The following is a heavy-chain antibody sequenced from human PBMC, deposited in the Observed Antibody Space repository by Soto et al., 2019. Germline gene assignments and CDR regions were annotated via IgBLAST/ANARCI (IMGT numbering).Heavy chain of an antibody. CDR2: IYYSGST. CDR3: ARLRDGYNDY. V-gene: IGHV4-59*01. D-gene: IGHD5-12*01. J-gene: IGHJ4*02. Sequence: SETLSLTCTVSGGSISSYYWSWIRQPPGKGLEWIGYIYYSGSTNYNPSLKSRVTISVDTSKNQFSLKLSSVTAADTAVYYCARLRDGYNDYWGQGTLVTSPQ. CDR1: GGSISSYY.